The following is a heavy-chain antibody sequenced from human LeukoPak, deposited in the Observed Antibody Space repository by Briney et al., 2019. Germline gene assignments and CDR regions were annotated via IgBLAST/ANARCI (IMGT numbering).Heavy chain of an antibody. CDR2: INPENGGT. V-gene: IGHV1-2*02. Sequence: ASVKVSCKAPGYPLTGYYIHWVRQAPGQGLEWMGWINPENGGTNYAQKFQGRVTMTRDTSIDTAYMELSRLRSDDTAVYYCVTEGPTARDFDYWGHGTLVTVSS. CDR1: GYPLTGYY. J-gene: IGHJ4*01. CDR3: VTEGPTARDFDY. D-gene: IGHD4-17*01.